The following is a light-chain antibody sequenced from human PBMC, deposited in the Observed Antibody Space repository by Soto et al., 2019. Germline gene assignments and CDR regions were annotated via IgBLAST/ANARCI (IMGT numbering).Light chain of an antibody. V-gene: IGLV2-23*02. Sequence: QSALTQPASVSGSPGQSITISCTGTSSDVGSYDLVSWYQHHPGKAPKVMIYEVSKRPSGLSNRFSASKSGNTASLTISGLQAEDEADYYCQSYDSSLSGSVFGGGTKLTVL. J-gene: IGLJ2*01. CDR2: EVS. CDR3: QSYDSSLSGSV. CDR1: SSDVGSYDL.